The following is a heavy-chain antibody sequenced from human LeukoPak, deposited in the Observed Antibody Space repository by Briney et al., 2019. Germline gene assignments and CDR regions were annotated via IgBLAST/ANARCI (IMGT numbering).Heavy chain of an antibody. J-gene: IGHJ6*03. V-gene: IGHV1-18*04. CDR2: ISAYNGNT. CDR1: GYTFTGYY. Sequence: ASVKVSCKASGYTFTGYYMHWVRQAPGQGLEWTGWISAYNGNTNYAQKLQGRVTMTTDTSTSTAYMELRSLRSDDTAVYYCARGHCGGDCSTNYYYYYMDVWGKGTTVTVSS. CDR3: ARGHCGGDCSTNYYYYYMDV. D-gene: IGHD2-21*02.